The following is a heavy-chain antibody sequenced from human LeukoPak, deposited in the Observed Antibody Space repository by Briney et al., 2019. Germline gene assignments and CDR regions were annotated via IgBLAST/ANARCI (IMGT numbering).Heavy chain of an antibody. CDR2: INAGNGNT. CDR1: GYTFTSYA. J-gene: IGHJ4*02. Sequence: GASVKVSCKASGYTFTSYAMHWVRQAPGQRLEWMGWINAGNGNTKYSQKFQGRVTVTRDTSASTAYVELSSLRSEDTAVYYCARESGTMVRGVNPYDYWGQGTLVTVSS. D-gene: IGHD3-10*01. CDR3: ARESGTMVRGVNPYDY. V-gene: IGHV1-3*01.